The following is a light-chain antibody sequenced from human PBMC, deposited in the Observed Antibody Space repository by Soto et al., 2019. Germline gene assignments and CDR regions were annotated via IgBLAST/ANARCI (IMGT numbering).Light chain of an antibody. CDR1: QSLLHSKGYNY. J-gene: IGKJ4*01. V-gene: IGKV2-28*01. Sequence: IVMTQSPLSLPVTPGEPASSSCSSSQSLLHSKGYNYLDWYLQKPGQSPQLLKYLGSNRASGGPDRHRGGGSGTDLTLKLSRIEAGDVGVYYCMQALQTLTFDGGTKVELK. CDR3: MQALQTLT. CDR2: LGS.